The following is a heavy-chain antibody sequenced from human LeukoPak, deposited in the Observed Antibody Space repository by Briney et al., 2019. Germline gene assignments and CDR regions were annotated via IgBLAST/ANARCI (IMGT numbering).Heavy chain of an antibody. V-gene: IGHV3-30*04. CDR3: AMGDYYDSSGSLLV. CDR2: ISFDASKK. Sequence: GGSLRLSCTASGFTFSSFSIHWVRQAPGKGLEWVALISFDASKKYYADSVRGRFTISRDNPNKTLYLQINSPRPEDTAVYYCAMGDYYDSSGSLLVGGQGTLVTVSS. D-gene: IGHD3-22*01. J-gene: IGHJ4*02. CDR1: GFTFSSFS.